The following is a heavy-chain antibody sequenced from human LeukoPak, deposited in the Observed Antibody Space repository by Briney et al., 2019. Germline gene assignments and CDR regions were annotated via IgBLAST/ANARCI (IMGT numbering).Heavy chain of an antibody. V-gene: IGHV3-48*03. CDR2: ISRSATTI. Sequence: PGGSLRLSCAASGFTFSSYEMNWVRQAPGKGLEGVSSISRSATTIYYADSVKGRFTISGDNAKNSLYLQMNSLRAEDTAVDYCAREWSTYMVRGVIIKETRGFDYWGQGTLVTVSS. CDR1: GFTFSSYE. CDR3: AREWSTYMVRGVIIKETRGFDY. D-gene: IGHD3-10*01. J-gene: IGHJ4*02.